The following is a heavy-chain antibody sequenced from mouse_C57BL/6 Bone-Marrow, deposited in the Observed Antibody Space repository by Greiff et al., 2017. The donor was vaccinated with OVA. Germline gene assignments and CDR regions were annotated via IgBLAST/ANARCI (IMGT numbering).Heavy chain of an antibody. CDR2: ISNGGGST. V-gene: IGHV5-12*01. CDR1: GFTFSDYY. D-gene: IGHD2-1*01. Sequence: EVQLVESGGGLVQPGGSLKLSCAASGFTFSDYYMYWVRQTPEKRLEWVAYISNGGGSTYYPDTVKGRFTISRDNAKNTLYLQMSRLKSEDTAMYYCARGDYGNLYWYFDVWGTGTTVTVSS. J-gene: IGHJ1*03. CDR3: ARGDYGNLYWYFDV.